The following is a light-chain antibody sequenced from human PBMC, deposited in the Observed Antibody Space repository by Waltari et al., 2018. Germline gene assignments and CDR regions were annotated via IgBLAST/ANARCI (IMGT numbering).Light chain of an antibody. CDR1: QSVISY. Sequence: EIVLTQSPATLSCSPGERATLSCQASQSVISYLAWYQQKPGQPPRLLIYDASNRATGIPARFRGSGSGTDFTLTISSLEPEDFAVYYCQQRSNWPPWTVGQGTKVEVK. CDR3: QQRSNWPPWT. J-gene: IGKJ1*01. CDR2: DAS. V-gene: IGKV3-11*01.